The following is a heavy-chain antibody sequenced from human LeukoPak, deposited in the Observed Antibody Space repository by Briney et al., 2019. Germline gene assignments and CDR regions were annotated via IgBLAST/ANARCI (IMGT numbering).Heavy chain of an antibody. CDR1: GFTFSSYS. CDR3: AREKDDSSGYYDY. CDR2: ISSSSSYI. Sequence: PGGSLRLSCAASGFTFSSYSMNWVRQAPGKGLEWVSSISSSSSYIYYADSVKGRFTTSRDNAKNSLYLQMNSLRAEDTAVYYCAREKDDSSGYYDYWGQGTLVTVSS. J-gene: IGHJ4*02. D-gene: IGHD3-22*01. V-gene: IGHV3-21*01.